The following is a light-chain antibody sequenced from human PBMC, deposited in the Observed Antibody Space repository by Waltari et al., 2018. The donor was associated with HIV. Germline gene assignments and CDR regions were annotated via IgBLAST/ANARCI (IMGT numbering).Light chain of an antibody. V-gene: IGLV1-47*01. J-gene: IGLJ2*01. CDR1: ISNIGNNY. Sequence: QSVLTQPPSTSGTPGQRVTISCSGSISNIGNNYVYWYQHLPGTAPKLLIYNNNRRPEWLPALVSGSTSDTSASLAISGLRSEDEADYYCSTWDDKMSGVIFGGGTKLTVL. CDR2: NNN. CDR3: STWDDKMSGVI.